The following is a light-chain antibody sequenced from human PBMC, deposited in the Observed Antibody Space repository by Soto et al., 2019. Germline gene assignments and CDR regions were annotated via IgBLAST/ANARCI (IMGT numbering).Light chain of an antibody. CDR1: QSVSSSY. Sequence: ESVLTQSPGTLSMSPGERATLSCRASQSVSSSYSAWYQQKPGQAPRLLIYGASSRATGIPDRFSGSGSGTDFTLTSSRLEPADFAVYYCQQYGSSPFTCGPGTKVDIK. J-gene: IGKJ3*01. CDR3: QQYGSSPFT. V-gene: IGKV3-20*01. CDR2: GAS.